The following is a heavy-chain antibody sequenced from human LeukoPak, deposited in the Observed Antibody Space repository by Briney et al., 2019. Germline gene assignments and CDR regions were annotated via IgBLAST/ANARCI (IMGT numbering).Heavy chain of an antibody. V-gene: IGHV3-21*01. D-gene: IGHD6-19*01. Sequence: GGSLRLSCAASGFTFSSYSMTWVRQAPGKGLEWVSSISSSSSYIYYADSVKGRFTISRDNAKNSLYLQMNSLRAEDTAVYYCARVVAGTLDYWGQGTLVTVSS. CDR1: GFTFSSYS. CDR2: ISSSSSYI. J-gene: IGHJ4*02. CDR3: ARVVAGTLDY.